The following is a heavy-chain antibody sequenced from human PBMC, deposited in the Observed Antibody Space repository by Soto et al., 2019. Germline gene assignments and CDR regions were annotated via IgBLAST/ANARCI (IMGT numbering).Heavy chain of an antibody. Sequence: GGSLSLSCAASGFTFSSYAMSWVRQAPGKGLEWVSAISGSGGTTYYAGSVKGRFPISRDNSKNTPYLQMNSLRAEDTAVYYCALRYCSRTTCPPLNSYFYMDVWGKGTTVTVSS. D-gene: IGHD2-2*01. CDR1: GFTFSSYA. CDR3: ALRYCSRTTCPPLNSYFYMDV. V-gene: IGHV3-23*01. CDR2: ISGSGGTT. J-gene: IGHJ6*03.